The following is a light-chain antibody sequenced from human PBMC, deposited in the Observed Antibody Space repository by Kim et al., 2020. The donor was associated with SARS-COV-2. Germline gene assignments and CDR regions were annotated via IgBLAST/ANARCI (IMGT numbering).Light chain of an antibody. CDR2: GKN. CDR1: SLRSYY. V-gene: IGLV3-19*01. J-gene: IGLJ3*02. CDR3: NSRDSSGNHHNWV. Sequence: SSELTQDPAVSVALGQTVRITCQGDSLRSYYASWYQQKPGQAPVLVIYGKNNRPSGIPDRFSGSSSGNTASLTITGAQAEDEADYYCNSRDSSGNHHNWVFGGGTQLTVL.